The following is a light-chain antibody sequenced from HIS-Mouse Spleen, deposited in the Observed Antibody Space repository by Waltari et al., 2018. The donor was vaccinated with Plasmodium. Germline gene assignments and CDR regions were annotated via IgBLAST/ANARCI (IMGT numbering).Light chain of an antibody. CDR1: ALPKQY. CDR3: QSADSSGTYRV. J-gene: IGLJ2*01. CDR2: KDS. Sequence: SYELTQPPSVSVPPGQTARITCSGHALPKQYAYWYQQKPGQAPVLVIYKDSERHSGIPGRFSGSSSGTTVTLTISGVQAEDEADYYCQSADSSGTYRVFGGGTKLTVL. V-gene: IGLV3-25*03.